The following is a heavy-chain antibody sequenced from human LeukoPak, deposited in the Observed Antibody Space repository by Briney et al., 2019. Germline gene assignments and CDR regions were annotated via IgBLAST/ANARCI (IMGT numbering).Heavy chain of an antibody. CDR3: ARGGGAARLFDY. CDR2: IYSGGNT. CDR1: GFTVSNNY. Sequence: GGSLTLPCAASGFTVSNNYMSWARQAPGKGLEWVSVIYSGGNTYYADSVKGRFTISRHNSMNTLYLQMNSLRTEDTAVYYCARGGGAARLFDYWGQRTLVTVSS. V-gene: IGHV3-53*04. D-gene: IGHD6-6*01. J-gene: IGHJ4*02.